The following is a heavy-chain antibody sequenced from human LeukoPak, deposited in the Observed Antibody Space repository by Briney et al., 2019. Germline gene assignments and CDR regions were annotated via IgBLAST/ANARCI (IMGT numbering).Heavy chain of an antibody. CDR3: ARERTYYDILTGYYCWFDP. CDR1: GYSISSGYY. V-gene: IGHV4-38-2*02. D-gene: IGHD3-9*01. J-gene: IGHJ5*02. Sequence: SETLSLTCTVSGYSISSGYYWGWIRQPPGKGLEWVGSIYHSGSTYYNPSLKSRVTISVDTSKNQFSLKLSSVTAADTAVYYCARERTYYDILTGYYCWFDPWGQGTLVTVSS. CDR2: IYHSGST.